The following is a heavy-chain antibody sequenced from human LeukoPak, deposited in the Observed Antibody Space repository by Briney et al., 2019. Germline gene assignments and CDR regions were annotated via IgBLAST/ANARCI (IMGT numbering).Heavy chain of an antibody. CDR3: ARGSIAAVGTRWFDA. Sequence: SETLSLTCSVSAGFISNYYWSWIRQPAGKGLEWIGRIYTSGSTNYNPSLQSRVTMSVDTSKNQFSLKVSSVTAADTAVYYCARGSIAAVGTRWFDAWGQGTLVTVSS. J-gene: IGHJ5*02. CDR2: IYTSGST. D-gene: IGHD6-13*01. V-gene: IGHV4-4*07. CDR1: AGFISNYY.